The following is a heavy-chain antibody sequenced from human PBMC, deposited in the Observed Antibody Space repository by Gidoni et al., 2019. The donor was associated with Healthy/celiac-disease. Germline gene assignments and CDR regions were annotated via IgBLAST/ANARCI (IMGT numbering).Heavy chain of an antibody. V-gene: IGHV3-48*02. D-gene: IGHD3-22*01. CDR2: ISSSSSTI. CDR1: GFTFRRYS. Sequence: EVQLVESGGGLVQPGGSLRLSCAASGFTFRRYSMNWVRQAPGKGLEWVSYISSSSSTIYYADSVKGRFTISRDNAKNSLSLQMNSLRDEDTAVYYCATSRRISMIGALGYWGQGTLVTVSS. CDR3: ATSRRISMIGALGY. J-gene: IGHJ4*02.